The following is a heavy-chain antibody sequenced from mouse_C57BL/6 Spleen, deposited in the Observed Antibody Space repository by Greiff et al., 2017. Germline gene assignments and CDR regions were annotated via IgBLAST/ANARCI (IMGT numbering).Heavy chain of an antibody. D-gene: IGHD1-1*01. CDR2: IDPSDSYT. CDR1: GYTFTSYW. V-gene: IGHV1-69*01. CDR3: ARSHYYGSSFLFDD. J-gene: IGHJ2*01. Sequence: QVQLQQPGAELVMPGASVKLSCKASGYTFTSYWMHWVKQRPGQGLEWIGEIDPSDSYTNYNQKFKGKSTLTVDKSSSTAYMQLSSLTSEDSAVYYCARSHYYGSSFLFDDWGQGTTLTVSS.